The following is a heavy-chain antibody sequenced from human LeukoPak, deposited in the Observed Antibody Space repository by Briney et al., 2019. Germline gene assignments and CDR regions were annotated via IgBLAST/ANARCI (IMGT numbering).Heavy chain of an antibody. CDR1: GYTFTGYY. CDR3: ARVATTLPGGY. Sequence: ASVKVSCKASGYTFTGYYMHWVRQAPGQGLEWMGWINPSSGGTNYAQKFQGRVTMTRDTSISAAYMELSRLRSDDTAVYYCARVATTLPGGYWGQGTLVTVSS. D-gene: IGHD2-8*02. J-gene: IGHJ4*02. CDR2: INPSSGGT. V-gene: IGHV1-2*02.